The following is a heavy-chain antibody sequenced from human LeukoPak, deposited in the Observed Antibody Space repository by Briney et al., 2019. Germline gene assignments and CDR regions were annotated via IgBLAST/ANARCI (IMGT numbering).Heavy chain of an antibody. CDR1: GYTFTAYY. V-gene: IGHV1-2*02. J-gene: IGHJ2*01. D-gene: IGHD2-21*02. CDR2: LNSNSDVT. Sequence: AAVKVSCKASGYTFTAYYMHWVRQAPGQGLEWVGWLNSNSDVTNYAQKFQGRVTMTRDTSITTAYMELSGLRSDDMAFYYCARRAYCGVDCSPIGQFDLWGRGTLVTVSS. CDR3: ARRAYCGVDCSPIGQFDL.